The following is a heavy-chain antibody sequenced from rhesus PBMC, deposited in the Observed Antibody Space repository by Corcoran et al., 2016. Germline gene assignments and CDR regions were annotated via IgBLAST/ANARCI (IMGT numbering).Heavy chain of an antibody. CDR3: ANNRGYFDY. V-gene: IGHV3S5*01. Sequence: EVQLVETGGGLVQPGGSLKLSCAASGFTFSSYGMSWVRQVPGKGLEWVSAINSGGGSTYYADSVKGRFTISRDNSKNTLSLQMNSLRAEDTAVYYCANNRGYFDYWGQGVLVTVSS. CDR1: GFTFSSYG. CDR2: INSGGGST. J-gene: IGHJ4*01.